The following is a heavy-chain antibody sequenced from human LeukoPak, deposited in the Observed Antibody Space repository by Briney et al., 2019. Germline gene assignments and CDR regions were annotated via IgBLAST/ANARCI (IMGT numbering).Heavy chain of an antibody. CDR3: ARGGQGDGYSADEAFDF. V-gene: IGHV3-48*02. CDR1: GFTFSSYS. J-gene: IGHJ3*01. CDR2: ISSSSSTI. D-gene: IGHD5-24*01. Sequence: GGSLRLSCAASGFTFSSYSMKWVRQAPGKGLEWVSYISSSSSTIYYADSVKGRFTISRDNAKNSLYLQMNSLRDEDTAVYYCARGGQGDGYSADEAFDFWGQGTMVTVSS.